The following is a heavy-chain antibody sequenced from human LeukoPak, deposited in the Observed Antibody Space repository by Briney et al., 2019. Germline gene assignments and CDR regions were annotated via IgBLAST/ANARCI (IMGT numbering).Heavy chain of an antibody. CDR1: GYTFTGYY. V-gene: IGHV1-2*04. D-gene: IGHD5-24*01. J-gene: IGHJ3*02. CDR2: INPNSGGT. CDR3: ARGEMATKWDAFDI. Sequence: ASVKVSCKASGYTFTGYYMHWVRQAPGQGLEWMGWINPNSGGTNYAQKFQGWVTMTRDTSISTAYMELSRLRSDDTAVYYCARGEMATKWDAFDIWGQGQWSPSLQ.